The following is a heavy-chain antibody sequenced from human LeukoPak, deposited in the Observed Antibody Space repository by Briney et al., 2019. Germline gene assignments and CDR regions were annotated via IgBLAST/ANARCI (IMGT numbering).Heavy chain of an antibody. J-gene: IGHJ6*03. D-gene: IGHD5-24*01. CDR1: GFTFSDYY. CDR2: ISSSGSTI. V-gene: IGHV3-11*01. Sequence: GGSLRLSCAASGFTFSDYYMSWIRQAPGKGREWVSYISSSGSTIYYADSVKGRFTISRDNAKNSLYLQMNSLRAEDTAVYYCARDNQEMATDEPYYYYYYMDVWGKGTTVTISS. CDR3: ARDNQEMATDEPYYYYYYMDV.